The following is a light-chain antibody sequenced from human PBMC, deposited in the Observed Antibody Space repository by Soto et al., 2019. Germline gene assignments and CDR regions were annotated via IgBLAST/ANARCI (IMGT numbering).Light chain of an antibody. V-gene: IGKV1-9*01. J-gene: IGKJ5*01. CDR3: QQHNSSTPST. CDR1: HGSTTY. Sequence: DLPWTQSRCFLSASVGDRVTITXRASHGSTTYLSWYQQKAGKXTKLLXXAAXTLQSGVVSRFSGSGSGREFTLILSSMQPEEFVTYDCQQHNSSTPSTFGQGTRLEIK. CDR2: AAX.